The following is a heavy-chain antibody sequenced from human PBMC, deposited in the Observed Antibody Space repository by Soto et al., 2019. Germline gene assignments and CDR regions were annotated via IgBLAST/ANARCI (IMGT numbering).Heavy chain of an antibody. Sequence: GGSLRLSCAASGFTFSDYAMSWVRQAPAEGLEWVSSISGSGGTTYYADYVKGRFTVSRDDGKNTAYLQMDSLKTEDTAMYYCFTRLTFTSQVDNWGQEVLVTVSS. J-gene: IGHJ4*02. V-gene: IGHV3-23*01. D-gene: IGHD2-15*01. CDR1: GFTFSDYA. CDR2: ISGSGGTT. CDR3: FTRLTFTSQVDN.